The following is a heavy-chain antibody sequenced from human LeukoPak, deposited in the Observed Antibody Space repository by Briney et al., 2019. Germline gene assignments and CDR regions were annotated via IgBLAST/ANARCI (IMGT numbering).Heavy chain of an antibody. CDR3: ARATFADY. J-gene: IGHJ4*02. V-gene: IGHV4-59*01. D-gene: IGHD2/OR15-2a*01. CDR1: GGFISSYY. Sequence: PSETLSLTCTVSGGFISSYYWSWIRQPPGKGLEWIGYIYYSGSTNYNPSLKSRVTISVDTSKNQFSLKLSSVTAADTAVYYCARATFADYWGQGTLVTVSS. CDR2: IYYSGST.